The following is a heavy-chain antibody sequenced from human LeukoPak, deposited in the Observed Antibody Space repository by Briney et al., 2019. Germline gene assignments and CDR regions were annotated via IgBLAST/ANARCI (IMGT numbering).Heavy chain of an antibody. Sequence: GGSLRLSCAASGFTLSSYSMNWVRQAPGKGLEWVSSISSSSSYIYYADSVKGRFTISRDNAKNSLYLQMNSLRAEDTAVYYCARRIRRYYYGSGSYFHDYWGQGTLVTVSS. J-gene: IGHJ4*02. CDR3: ARRIRRYYYGSGSYFHDY. CDR2: ISSSSSYI. CDR1: GFTLSSYS. D-gene: IGHD3-10*01. V-gene: IGHV3-21*01.